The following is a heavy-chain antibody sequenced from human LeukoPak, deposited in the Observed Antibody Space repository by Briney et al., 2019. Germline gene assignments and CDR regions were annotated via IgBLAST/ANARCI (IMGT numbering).Heavy chain of an antibody. Sequence: SETLSLTCTVSGGSISSGDYYWSWIRQPPGKGPEWIGYIYYSGSTYYNPSLKSRVTISVDTSKNQFSLKLSSVTAADTAVYYCVGSSDVNWYFDLWGRGTLVTVSS. J-gene: IGHJ2*01. CDR2: IYYSGST. V-gene: IGHV4-30-4*01. D-gene: IGHD3-10*01. CDR1: GGSISSGDYY. CDR3: VGSSDVNWYFDL.